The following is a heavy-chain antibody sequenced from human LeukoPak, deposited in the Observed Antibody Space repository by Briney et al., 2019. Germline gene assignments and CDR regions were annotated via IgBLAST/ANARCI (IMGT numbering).Heavy chain of an antibody. Sequence: ASVKVSCKASGYTFTGYYMHWVRQAPGQGLEWRGWINPNSGGTNYAQKFQGRVTMTRDTSISTAYMELSRLRSDDTAVYYCAREGGGNPNWFDPWGQETLVTVSS. CDR1: GYTFTGYY. V-gene: IGHV1-2*02. CDR3: AREGGGNPNWFDP. J-gene: IGHJ5*02. CDR2: INPNSGGT. D-gene: IGHD4-23*01.